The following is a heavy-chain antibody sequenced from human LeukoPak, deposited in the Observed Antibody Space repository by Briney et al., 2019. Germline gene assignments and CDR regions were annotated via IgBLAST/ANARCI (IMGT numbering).Heavy chain of an antibody. CDR1: GFTFSSYS. V-gene: IGHV3-7*01. D-gene: IGHD6-19*01. CDR2: IKQDGSEK. CDR3: ARGGIAVAVSRY. J-gene: IGHJ4*02. Sequence: TGGSLRLSCAASGFTFSSYSMSWVRQAPGKGLEWVANIKQDGSEKYYVDSVKGRFTISRDNAKNSLYLQMNSLRAEDTAVYYCARGGIAVAVSRYWGQGTLVTVSS.